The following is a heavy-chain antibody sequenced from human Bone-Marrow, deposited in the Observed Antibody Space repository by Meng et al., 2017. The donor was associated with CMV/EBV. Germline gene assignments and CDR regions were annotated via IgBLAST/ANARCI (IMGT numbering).Heavy chain of an antibody. D-gene: IGHD2-21*01. CDR1: GGSISSSSYY. CDR2: IYYNGST. J-gene: IGHJ5*02. V-gene: IGHV4-39*01. Sequence: ESLKISCTVSGGSISSSSYYWGWIRQPPVKGLEWIGSIYYNGSTYYNPSLKSRVTISVDTSKNQFSLKLSSVTAADTAVYYCARRVRSSNWFDPWGQGTLVTVSS. CDR3: ARRVRSSNWFDP.